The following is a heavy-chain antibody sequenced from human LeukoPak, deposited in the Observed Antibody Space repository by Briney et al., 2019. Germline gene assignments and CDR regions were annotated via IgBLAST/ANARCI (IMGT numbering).Heavy chain of an antibody. CDR3: ARGGGLDV. Sequence: GGSLRLSCVASGFPFSSYWMTWVRQAPGKGLEWVASINRNGNVNYYVDSVKGRFTISRDNAKNSLYLQMSNLRAEDTAVYFCARGGGLDVWGQGATVTVSS. J-gene: IGHJ6*02. V-gene: IGHV3-7*03. D-gene: IGHD3-16*01. CDR1: GFPFSSYW. CDR2: INRNGNVN.